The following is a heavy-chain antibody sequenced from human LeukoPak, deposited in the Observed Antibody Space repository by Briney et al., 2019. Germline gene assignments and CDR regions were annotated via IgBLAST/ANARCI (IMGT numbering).Heavy chain of an antibody. Sequence: ASVKVSCKASGYTFTGYYMHGVRQAPGKGGEGMGGINAKRGGTNYAQKLRGTVTMTRDTSISTAYMELSRLRSDDTAVYYCARDLLAYCGGDCSSIDHWGQGTLVTVSS. CDR3: ARDLLAYCGGDCSSIDH. CDR2: INAKRGGT. CDR1: GYTFTGYY. J-gene: IGHJ5*02. V-gene: IGHV1-2*02. D-gene: IGHD2-21*01.